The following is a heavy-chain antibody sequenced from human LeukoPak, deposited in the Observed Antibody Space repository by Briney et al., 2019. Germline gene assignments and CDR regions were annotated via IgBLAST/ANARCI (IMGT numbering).Heavy chain of an antibody. CDR2: ISYDGSNK. V-gene: IGHV3-30-3*01. J-gene: IGHJ4*02. D-gene: IGHD3-16*02. Sequence: PGRSLRLSCAASGFTSSIYAMHWLRQAPGKGLEWVAVISYDGSNKYYAVSVKGRFTISRDNSKDTLYLQMNSLRAKDTAAYYCARGPLGPMITLGGVIAGFDYWGQGTLVTVSS. CDR1: GFTSSIYA. CDR3: ARGPLGPMITLGGVIAGFDY.